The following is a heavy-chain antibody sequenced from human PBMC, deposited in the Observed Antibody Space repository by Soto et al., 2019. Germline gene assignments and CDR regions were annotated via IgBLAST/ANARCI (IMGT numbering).Heavy chain of an antibody. CDR2: ISAYNGNT. Sequence: ASVKVSCKASGYTFTSYGISWVRQAPGQGLEWMGWISAYNGNTNYAQKLQGRVTMTTDTSTSTAYMELRSLRSDDTAVYYCARGRYCISTSCPYNWFDSWGQGTLVTVSS. D-gene: IGHD2-2*01. CDR1: GYTFTSYG. J-gene: IGHJ5*01. V-gene: IGHV1-18*01. CDR3: ARGRYCISTSCPYNWFDS.